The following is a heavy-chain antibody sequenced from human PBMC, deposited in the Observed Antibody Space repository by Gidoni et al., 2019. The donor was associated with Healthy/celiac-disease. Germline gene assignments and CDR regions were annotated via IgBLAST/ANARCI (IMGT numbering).Heavy chain of an antibody. V-gene: IGHV3-23*01. Sequence: EVQLLESGGGLVQPGGSLRLSCAASGFTFSSYAMSWVRQAPGKGLEWVSAISGRGGSTYYADSVKGRFTISRDNSKNTLYLQMNSLRAEDTAVYYCAAIFGPFYYYYGMDVWGQGTTVTVSS. CDR3: AAIFGPFYYYYGMDV. CDR1: GFTFSSYA. J-gene: IGHJ6*02. CDR2: ISGRGGST. D-gene: IGHD3-3*01.